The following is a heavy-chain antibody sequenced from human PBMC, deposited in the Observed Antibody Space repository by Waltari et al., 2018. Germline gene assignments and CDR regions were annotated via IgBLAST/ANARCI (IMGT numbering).Heavy chain of an antibody. CDR3: ARGQGGHYDY. CDR1: GYTFTAYY. D-gene: IGHD3-16*01. Sequence: QVHLVQSGTEVKKPGASVKVSCKASGYTFTAYYMHWVRQAPGQGFEWMGRINPNSGDTDYAQRFQGSVTMTRDTSISTAFLELTRLKSDDTAMYYCARGQGGHYDYWGQGTLVTVSS. J-gene: IGHJ1*01. V-gene: IGHV1-2*06. CDR2: INPNSGDT.